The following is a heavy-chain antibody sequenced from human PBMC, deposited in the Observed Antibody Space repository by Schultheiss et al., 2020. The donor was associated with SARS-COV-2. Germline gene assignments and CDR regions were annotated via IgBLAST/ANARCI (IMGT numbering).Heavy chain of an antibody. Sequence: SQTLSLTCTVSGGSISSSSYYWSWIRQPPGKGLEWIGEINHSGSTNYNPSLKSRVTISVDTSKNQFSLKLSSVTAADTAVYYCARDPGVGGYDSRFDYWGQGTLVTVSS. CDR3: ARDPGVGGYDSRFDY. D-gene: IGHD5-12*01. CDR1: GGSISSSSYY. CDR2: INHSGST. J-gene: IGHJ4*02. V-gene: IGHV4-39*02.